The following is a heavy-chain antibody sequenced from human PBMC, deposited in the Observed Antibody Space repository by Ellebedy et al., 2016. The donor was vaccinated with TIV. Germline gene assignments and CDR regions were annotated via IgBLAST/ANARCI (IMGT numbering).Heavy chain of an antibody. Sequence: ASVKVSXXASGYTFTNYYMHWVRQAPGQGLEWVGVTNPRDAGTTYAQKFQDRVTMTSDTSTSTFYMDLRSLTSEDTAVYYCARGNTAMAMVDYWGQGTLVTVPS. D-gene: IGHD5-18*01. CDR2: TNPRDAGT. CDR3: ARGNTAMAMVDY. CDR1: GYTFTNYY. J-gene: IGHJ4*02. V-gene: IGHV1-46*01.